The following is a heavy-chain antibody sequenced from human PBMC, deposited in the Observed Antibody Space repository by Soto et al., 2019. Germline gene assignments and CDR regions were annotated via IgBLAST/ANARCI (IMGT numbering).Heavy chain of an antibody. CDR2: ISSGSEYI. CDR1: GFTFSTTG. CDR3: AKDGAAGSVLDV. J-gene: IGHJ6*02. D-gene: IGHD6-13*01. Sequence: EVQLVESGGGLVKPGGSLRLSCAASGFTFSTTGMNWVRQAPGKGVQWVSSISSGSEYIFHADSVKGRLTTSRDNAKNSVYLQMNNLRVEDTAVYYCAKDGAAGSVLDVWGQGTTVTVSS. V-gene: IGHV3-21*02.